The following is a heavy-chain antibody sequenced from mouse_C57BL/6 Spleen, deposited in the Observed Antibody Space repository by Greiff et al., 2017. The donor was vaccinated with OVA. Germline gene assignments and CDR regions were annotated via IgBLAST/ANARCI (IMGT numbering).Heavy chain of an antibody. CDR2: IRNKANGYTT. CDR1: GFTFTDYY. V-gene: IGHV7-3*01. D-gene: IGHD1-1*01. Sequence: EVHLVESGGGLVQPGGSLSLSCAASGFTFTDYYMSWVRQPPGKALEWLGFIRNKANGYTTEYSASVKGRFTISRDNSQSILYLQMNALRAEDSATYYCARYHYEDAMDYWGQGTSVTVSS. CDR3: ARYHYEDAMDY. J-gene: IGHJ4*01.